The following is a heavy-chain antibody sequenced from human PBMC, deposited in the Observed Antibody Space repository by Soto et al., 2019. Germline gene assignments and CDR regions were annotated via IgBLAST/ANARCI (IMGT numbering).Heavy chain of an antibody. CDR2: INAGNGNT. D-gene: IGHD5-12*01. V-gene: IGHV1-3*01. CDR3: ARELGYSGYVLFDY. J-gene: IGHJ4*02. CDR1: GYTFTGYA. Sequence: ASVKVSCKASGYTFTGYAMHWVRQAPGQRLEWMRWINAGNGNTKYSQKFKGRVTITRDTSASTAYMELSSLRSEDTVVYFCARELGYSGYVLFDYWGQGTLVTVSS.